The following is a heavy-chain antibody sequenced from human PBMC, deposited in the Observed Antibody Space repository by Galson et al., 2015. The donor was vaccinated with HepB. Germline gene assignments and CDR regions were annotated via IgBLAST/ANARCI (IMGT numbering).Heavy chain of an antibody. CDR2: ISYHGADK. Sequence: SLRLSCAASGFSFSDYLMGWVRQAPGKGLEWVAVISYHGADKHYADSVKGRFTISRDISYSTLFLQMDSLRPEDTAVYYCARGTPPEDWGQGTLVTVSS. D-gene: IGHD1-14*01. CDR1: GFSFSDYL. V-gene: IGHV3-30-3*01. CDR3: ARGTPPED. J-gene: IGHJ4*02.